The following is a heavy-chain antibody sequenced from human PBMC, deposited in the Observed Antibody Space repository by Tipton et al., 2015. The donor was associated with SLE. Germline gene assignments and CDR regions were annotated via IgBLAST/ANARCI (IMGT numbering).Heavy chain of an antibody. J-gene: IGHJ5*01. Sequence: SLRLSCAASGFSFNNYALSWVRQTPGKGLEWVSGLSDGGDRTYYADSVKGRFTVSRDSSENTVYLQMNRLRVEDTAVYYCAKESIFGTTGHNWLDSWGQGALVTVSS. D-gene: IGHD1-20*01. V-gene: IGHV3-23*01. CDR3: AKESIFGTTGHNWLDS. CDR2: LSDGGDRT. CDR1: GFSFNNYA.